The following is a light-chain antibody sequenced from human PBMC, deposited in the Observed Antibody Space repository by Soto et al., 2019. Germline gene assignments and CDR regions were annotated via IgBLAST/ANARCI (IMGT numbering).Light chain of an antibody. CDR1: QSVSSN. CDR3: QQYNNWPRT. J-gene: IGKJ2*01. Sequence: EIVMTQSPATLSVSPGERAPLSCRASQSVSSNLAWYQQKPGQAPRLLIYGAATRATGIPARFSGSRSGTEFTLTISSLQSEDFAVYYCQQYNNWPRTFGQGTKPEIK. V-gene: IGKV3-15*01. CDR2: GAA.